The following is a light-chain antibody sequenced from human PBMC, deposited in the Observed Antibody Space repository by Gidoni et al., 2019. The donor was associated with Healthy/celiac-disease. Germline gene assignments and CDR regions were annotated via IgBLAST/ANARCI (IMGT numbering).Light chain of an antibody. CDR2: YDS. CDR3: QVWGSSSDHVV. V-gene: IGLV3-21*04. CDR1: NIGSKS. Sequence: YVLTQPPSASVAPGKTARITCGGNNIGSKSVHWYQQKPGQAPVLVIYYDSDRPSGIPERFSGSNSGNTATLTISRVEAGDEADYYCQVWGSSSDHVVFGGGTKLTVL. J-gene: IGLJ2*01.